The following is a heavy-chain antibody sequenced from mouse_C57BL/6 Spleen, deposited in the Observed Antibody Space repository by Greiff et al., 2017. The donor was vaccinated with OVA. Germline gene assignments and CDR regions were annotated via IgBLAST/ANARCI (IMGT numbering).Heavy chain of an antibody. CDR1: GYAFSSYW. CDR2: IYPGDGDT. Sequence: QVQLQQSGAELVKPGASVKISCKASGYAFSSYWMNWVKQRPGKGLEWIGQIYPGDGDTNYNGKFKGKATLTADKSSSTAYMQLSSLTSEDSAVYFCARSRYYGSSYAMDYWGQGTSVTVSS. J-gene: IGHJ4*01. CDR3: ARSRYYGSSYAMDY. D-gene: IGHD1-1*01. V-gene: IGHV1-80*01.